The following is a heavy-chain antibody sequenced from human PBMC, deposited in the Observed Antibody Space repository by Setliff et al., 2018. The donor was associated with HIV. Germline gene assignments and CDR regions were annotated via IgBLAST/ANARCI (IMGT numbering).Heavy chain of an antibody. CDR2: ISGSGGST. CDR3: ARRKLEVWVNDYYSYYLDV. J-gene: IGHJ6*03. D-gene: IGHD1-1*01. CDR1: GFTFSTYA. Sequence: PGGSLRLSCAASGFTFSTYAMSWVRQAPGKGLEWVSGISGSGGSTYYADSVKGRFTISRDNSKNTLYLQMNSLRAEDTAVYYCARRKLEVWVNDYYSYYLDVWSKGTTVTVSS. V-gene: IGHV3-23*01.